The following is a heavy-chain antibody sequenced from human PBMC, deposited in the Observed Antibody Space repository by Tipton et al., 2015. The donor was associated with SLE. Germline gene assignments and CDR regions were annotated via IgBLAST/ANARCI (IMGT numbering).Heavy chain of an antibody. V-gene: IGHV3-30-3*01. Sequence: SLRLSCAASGFTFSSYAMHWVRQAPGKGLEWVAVISYDGSNKYYADSVKGRFTISRDNSKNTLYLQMNSLRAEDTAVYYCARDRGYYYYYYYMDVWGKGTTVTVSS. CDR2: ISYDGSNK. CDR1: GFTFSSYA. CDR3: ARDRGYYYYYYYMDV. J-gene: IGHJ6*03.